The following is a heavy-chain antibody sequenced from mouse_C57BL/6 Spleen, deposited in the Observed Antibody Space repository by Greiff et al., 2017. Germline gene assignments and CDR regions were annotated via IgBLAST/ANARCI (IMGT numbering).Heavy chain of an antibody. CDR3: ARTDREWLPTAFDY. V-gene: IGHV1-69*01. J-gene: IGHJ2*01. D-gene: IGHD2-2*01. Sequence: QVQLQQPGAELVMPGASVKLSCKASGYTFTSYWMHWVKQRPGQGLEWIGEIDPSDSYTNYNQKFKGKSTLTVDKSSSTAYMQLSSLTSEDSAVYYCARTDREWLPTAFDYWGQGTTLTVSS. CDR1: GYTFTSYW. CDR2: IDPSDSYT.